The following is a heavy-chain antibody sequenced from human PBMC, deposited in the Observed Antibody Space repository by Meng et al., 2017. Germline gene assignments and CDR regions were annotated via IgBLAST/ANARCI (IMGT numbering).Heavy chain of an antibody. CDR2: INHSGST. CDR1: GGSFSGYY. CDR3: ARGTRGYSYGNDY. J-gene: IGHJ4*02. D-gene: IGHD5-18*01. V-gene: IGHV4-34*01. Sequence: QVQLQQVGAGPLKPSETLSLTCAVYGGSFSGYYWSWIRQPPGKGLEWIGEINHSGSTNYNPSLKSRVTISVDTSKNQFSLKLSSVTAADTAVYYCARGTRGYSYGNDYWGQGTLVTVSS.